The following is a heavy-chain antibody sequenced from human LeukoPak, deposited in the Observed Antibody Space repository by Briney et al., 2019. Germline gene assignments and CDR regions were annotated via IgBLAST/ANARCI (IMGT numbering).Heavy chain of an antibody. CDR1: GFTFSSYS. V-gene: IGHV3-21*01. Sequence: NPGGSLRLSCAASGFTFSSYSMNWVRQAPGKGLEWVSSISSSGKNIFYADSVKGRFTISRDNANNSLFLQMNSLRGEDTAVYYCARDRSRVSDYWGQGTLVTVSS. CDR3: ARDRSRVSDY. CDR2: ISSSGKNI. J-gene: IGHJ4*02.